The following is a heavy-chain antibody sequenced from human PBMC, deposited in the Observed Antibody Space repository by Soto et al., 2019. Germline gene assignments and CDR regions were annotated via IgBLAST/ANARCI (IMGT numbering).Heavy chain of an antibody. D-gene: IGHD2-2*01. V-gene: IGHV3-74*01. Sequence: HPGGSLRLSCAASGFTFSTYSMNWVRQAPGKGLEWVSRINSNGSSTSYADSVKGRFTISRDNAKNTLYLQMNSLRAEDTAVYYCARAPDCISTSCYAHSEYFQHWAQGNLVTVSS. CDR3: ARAPDCISTSCYAHSEYFQH. J-gene: IGHJ1*01. CDR2: INSNGSST. CDR1: GFTFSTYS.